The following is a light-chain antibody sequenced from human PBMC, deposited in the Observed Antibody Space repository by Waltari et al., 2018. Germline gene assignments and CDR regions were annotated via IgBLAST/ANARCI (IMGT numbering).Light chain of an antibody. Sequence: QLMLTQSPSASASLGASVKLTCPLLSGHSRYAIAWHQQQPEKGPRYLMKVNSDGSHIKGDGIPDRFSGSSSGAERYLTISSLQSEDEADYYCQTGGFGIWVFGGGTKLTVL. J-gene: IGLJ3*02. CDR1: SGHSRYA. V-gene: IGLV4-69*01. CDR2: VNSDGSH. CDR3: QTGGFGIWV.